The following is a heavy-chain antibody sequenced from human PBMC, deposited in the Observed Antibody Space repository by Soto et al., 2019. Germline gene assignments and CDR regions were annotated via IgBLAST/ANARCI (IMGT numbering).Heavy chain of an antibody. D-gene: IGHD1-26*01. CDR1: GGSISSSNW. CDR3: ARQVGATSYNWFDP. V-gene: IGHV4-4*02. Sequence: SETLSLTCAVSGGSISSSNWWSWVRQPPGKGLEWIGEIYHSGSTNYNPPLKSRVTISVDKSKNQVSLKLSSPTAADTAVYYCARQVGATSYNWFDPWGQGTLVTVS. CDR2: IYHSGST. J-gene: IGHJ5*02.